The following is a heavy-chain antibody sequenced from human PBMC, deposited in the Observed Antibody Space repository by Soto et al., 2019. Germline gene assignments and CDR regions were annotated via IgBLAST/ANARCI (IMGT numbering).Heavy chain of an antibody. V-gene: IGHV1-2*02. CDR2: ISPQTGGT. CDR3: GRGRSGELVIFY. J-gene: IGHJ4*02. CDR1: GYTFTGYY. Sequence: ASVKVSCKXSGYTFTGYYIHWVRQTPGQGPEWMGEISPQTGGTKYAQKYQGRVTMTRDTSITTVYMELSSLSPDDTAVYYCGRGRSGELVIFYWGQGTLVTVSA. D-gene: IGHD1-26*01.